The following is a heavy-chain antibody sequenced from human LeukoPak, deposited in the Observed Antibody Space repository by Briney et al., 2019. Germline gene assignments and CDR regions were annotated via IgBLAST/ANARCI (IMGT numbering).Heavy chain of an antibody. V-gene: IGHV1-18*01. Sequence: GASVKVSCKASGYTFTSYGISWVRQAPGQGLEWMGWISAYNGNTNYAQKLQGRVTMTTDTSTSTAYMELRSLRSDDTAVYYCARSDGGGDILTGYFGPKRVDYWGQGTLVTVSS. D-gene: IGHD3-9*01. CDR1: GYTFTSYG. CDR3: ARSDGGGDILTGYFGPKRVDY. CDR2: ISAYNGNT. J-gene: IGHJ4*02.